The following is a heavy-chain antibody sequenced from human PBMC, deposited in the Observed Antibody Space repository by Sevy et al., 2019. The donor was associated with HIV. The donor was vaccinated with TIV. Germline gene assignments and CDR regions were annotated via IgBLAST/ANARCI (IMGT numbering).Heavy chain of an antibody. CDR3: AREGCSRPHDY. Sequence: GGSLRLSCAASGFAFYEYSMSWIRQAPGKGLEWVATLSFGWGKINYADSVKGRFTISRDNSKNSFYLQMDNLRVEDTALNYCAREGCSRPHDYWGQGTRVTVSS. CDR1: GFAFYEYS. D-gene: IGHD2-8*01. V-gene: IGHV3-23*01. CDR2: LSFGWGKI. J-gene: IGHJ4*02.